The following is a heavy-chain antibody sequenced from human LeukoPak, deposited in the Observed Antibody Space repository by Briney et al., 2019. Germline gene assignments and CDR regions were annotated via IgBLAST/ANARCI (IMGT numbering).Heavy chain of an antibody. D-gene: IGHD2-15*01. V-gene: IGHV1-46*01. CDR3: ASPYCSGGSCYGMDV. Sequence: ASVKVSCKASGYTFTSYYMHWVRQAPGQGVEWMGIINPSGGSTSYAQKFQGRVTMTRDTSTSTVYMELSSLRSEDTAVYYCASPYCSGGSCYGMDVWGQGTTVIVSS. J-gene: IGHJ6*02. CDR1: GYTFTSYY. CDR2: INPSGGST.